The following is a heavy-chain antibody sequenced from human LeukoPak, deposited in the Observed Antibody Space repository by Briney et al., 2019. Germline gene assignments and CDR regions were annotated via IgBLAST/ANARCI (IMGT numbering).Heavy chain of an antibody. CDR1: GYSISSCYY. D-gene: IGHD1-26*01. J-gene: IGHJ4*02. Sequence: SETLSLTCSVSGYSISSCYYWCWIRQPPGRGLEGIATIYHSLSTYYNPPLKSRVTISVDTSRNRFSLKMNSVSAADTAVYYCARVSASWAFDFWGQGALVTVSS. V-gene: IGHV4-38-2*01. CDR3: ARVSASWAFDF. CDR2: IYHSLST.